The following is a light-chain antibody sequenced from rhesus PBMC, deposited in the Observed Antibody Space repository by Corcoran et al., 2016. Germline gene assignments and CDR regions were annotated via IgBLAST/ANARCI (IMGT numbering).Light chain of an antibody. V-gene: IGLV2-11*01. Sequence: QSAPIRSPSVSGSLGQSVTISCTGTSSDIGRYNYVSWYRQQPGTTTKLMLYKVNMRPSGVSDRFSGSQSGNTASLTISGLQAEDEADCYCSSFGANDTYIFGGGPRLTVL. J-gene: IGLJ1*01. CDR2: KVN. CDR1: SSDIGRYNY. CDR3: SSFGANDTYI.